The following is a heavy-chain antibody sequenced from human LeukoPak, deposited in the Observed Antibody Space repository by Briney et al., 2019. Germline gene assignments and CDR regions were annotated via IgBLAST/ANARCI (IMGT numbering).Heavy chain of an antibody. CDR1: GGSISRYY. D-gene: IGHD5-24*01. Sequence: SETLSLTCPVSGGSISRYYWSWIRQPPGPGLEWIGYIYYSGSTNYNPSLKSRVTISVDASKNQFSLKLSSVTAADTAVYYCARANRDGYNRDAFDIWGQGTMVTVSS. CDR3: ARANRDGYNRDAFDI. J-gene: IGHJ3*02. V-gene: IGHV4-59*01. CDR2: IYYSGST.